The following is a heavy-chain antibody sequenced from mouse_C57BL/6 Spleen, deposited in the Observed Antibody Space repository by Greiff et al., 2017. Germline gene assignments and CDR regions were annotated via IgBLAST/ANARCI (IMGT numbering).Heavy chain of an antibody. V-gene: IGHV1-72*01. J-gene: IGHJ3*01. CDR3: AKEIGEYDPWFAY. CDR1: GYTFTSYW. D-gene: IGHD2-3*01. Sequence: QVQLQQPGAELVKPGASVKLSCKASGYTFTSYWMHWVKQRPGRGLEWIGRFDPNSGGTKYNEKFKSKATLTVDKPSSTAYMQLSSLTSEDSAVYYCAKEIGEYDPWFAYWGQGTLVTVSA. CDR2: FDPNSGGT.